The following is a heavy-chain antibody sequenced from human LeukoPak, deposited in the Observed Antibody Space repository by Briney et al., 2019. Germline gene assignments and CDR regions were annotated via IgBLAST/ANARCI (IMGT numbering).Heavy chain of an antibody. CDR3: ARDSVDGSGTYYNDSPDY. Sequence: ASVKVSCKASGYTFTSYGISWVRQAPGQGLEWMGWISAYNGNTEYAQNLRGRVSMTTDTSTSTAYMELRSLRSDDTAVYYCARDSVDGSGTYYNDSPDYWGQGTLVTVSS. CDR2: ISAYNGNT. V-gene: IGHV1-18*01. J-gene: IGHJ4*02. CDR1: GYTFTSYG. D-gene: IGHD3-10*01.